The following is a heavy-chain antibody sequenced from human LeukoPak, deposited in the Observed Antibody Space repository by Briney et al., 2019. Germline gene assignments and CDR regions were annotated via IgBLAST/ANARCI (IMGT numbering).Heavy chain of an antibody. D-gene: IGHD3-10*01. CDR2: IRYDGSNK. Sequence: GGSLRLSCAASGFTFSSYGMHWVRQAPGKGLEWVAFIRYDGSNKYYANSVKGRFTISRDNSKSTLYLQMNSLRAEDTAVYYCAKVPDGSGSYGYFDYWGQGTLVTVSS. CDR1: GFTFSSYG. J-gene: IGHJ4*02. CDR3: AKVPDGSGSYGYFDY. V-gene: IGHV3-30*02.